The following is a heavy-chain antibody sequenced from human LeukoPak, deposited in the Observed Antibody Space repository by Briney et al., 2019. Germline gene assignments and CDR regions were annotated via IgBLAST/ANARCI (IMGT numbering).Heavy chain of an antibody. CDR2: IYYSGST. J-gene: IGHJ4*02. D-gene: IGHD2-15*01. CDR1: GGSISRGGYY. Sequence: SETLSLTCSVSGGSISRGGYYWSWIRQHPGKGLDWSGYIYYSGSTYYNPSLKSRVTIALDTSKNQFSLTLNSVTAADTAVYYCAREALGYCSGGNCYRFDKWGQGTLVAVSS. CDR3: AREALGYCSGGNCYRFDK. V-gene: IGHV4-31*03.